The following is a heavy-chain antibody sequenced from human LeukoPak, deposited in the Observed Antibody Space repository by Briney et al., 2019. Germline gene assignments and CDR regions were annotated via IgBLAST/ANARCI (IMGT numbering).Heavy chain of an antibody. Sequence: SETLSLTCTVSDNSISSFYWNWIRQPVGKGLEWIGYIYYSGSTNYNPSLKSRVTISVDTSKNQFSLKLSSVTAADTAVYYCARLATRITMVRGVTRNWFGPWGQGTLVTVSS. CDR3: ARLATRITMVRGVTRNWFGP. D-gene: IGHD3-10*01. CDR2: IYYSGST. J-gene: IGHJ5*02. CDR1: DNSISSFY. V-gene: IGHV4-59*08.